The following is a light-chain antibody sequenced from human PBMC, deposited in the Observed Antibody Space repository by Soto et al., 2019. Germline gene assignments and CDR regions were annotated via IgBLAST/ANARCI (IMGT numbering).Light chain of an antibody. J-gene: IGKJ4*01. CDR1: QSISSW. Sequence: DIQMTQSPSTLSASVGDRVTITCRASQSISSWLAWYQQKPGKAPKLLIYKASTLESGVPSRFSGSGSGTEFTITISSLQPDDFANYYCQQYNSVSLLTFGGGTKVDIK. CDR3: QQYNSVSLLT. CDR2: KAS. V-gene: IGKV1-5*03.